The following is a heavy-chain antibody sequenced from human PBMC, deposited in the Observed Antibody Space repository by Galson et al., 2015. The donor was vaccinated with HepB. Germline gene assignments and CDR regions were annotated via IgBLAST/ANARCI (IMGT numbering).Heavy chain of an antibody. Sequence: SLRLSCAASGFTFSSYGMHWVRQAPGKGLEWVAVISYDGSNKYYADSVKGRFTISRDNSKNTLYLQMNSLRAEDTAVYYCAKAENYYDSSGYYSPAEYFQHWGQGTLVTVSS. CDR2: ISYDGSNK. V-gene: IGHV3-30*18. J-gene: IGHJ1*01. CDR3: AKAENYYDSSGYYSPAEYFQH. D-gene: IGHD3-22*01. CDR1: GFTFSSYG.